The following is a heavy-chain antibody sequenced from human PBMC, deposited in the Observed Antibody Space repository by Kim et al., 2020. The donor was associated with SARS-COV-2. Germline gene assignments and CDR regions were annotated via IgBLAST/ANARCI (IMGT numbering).Heavy chain of an antibody. D-gene: IGHD3-22*01. Sequence: SETLSLTCTVSGGSISSGGYYWSWIRQHPGKGLEWIGYIYYSGSTYYNPSLKSRVTISVDTSKNQFSLKLSSVTAADTAVYYCARTSSGYYSFDYWGQGTLVTVSS. CDR3: ARTSSGYYSFDY. V-gene: IGHV4-31*03. CDR1: GGSISSGGYY. CDR2: IYYSGST. J-gene: IGHJ4*02.